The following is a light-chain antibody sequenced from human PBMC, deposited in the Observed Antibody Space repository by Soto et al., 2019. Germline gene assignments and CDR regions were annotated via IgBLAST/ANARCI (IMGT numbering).Light chain of an antibody. V-gene: IGLV2-8*01. CDR1: SSDVGGYNY. J-gene: IGLJ1*01. CDR2: EVS. CDR3: SSYAGSNIFYV. Sequence: QSALTQPPSASGSPGQSVTISCTGTSSDVGGYNYVSWYQQHPGKAPKLMIYEVSKRPSGVPDRFSGSKSGNTASLTASGLQAEDEADYYCSSYAGSNIFYVFGTGTKLTVL.